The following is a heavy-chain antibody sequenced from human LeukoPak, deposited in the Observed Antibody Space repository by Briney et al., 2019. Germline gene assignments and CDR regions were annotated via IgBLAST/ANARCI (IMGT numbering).Heavy chain of an antibody. Sequence: GGSLRLSCAASGFTSSSYAMSWVRQAPGKGLEWVSAISGSGGSTYYADSVKGRFTISRDNSKNTLYLQMNSLRAEDTAVYYCAKARIWDSSGLWFDYWGQGTLVTVSS. CDR2: ISGSGGST. J-gene: IGHJ4*02. D-gene: IGHD3-22*01. V-gene: IGHV3-23*01. CDR1: GFTSSSYA. CDR3: AKARIWDSSGLWFDY.